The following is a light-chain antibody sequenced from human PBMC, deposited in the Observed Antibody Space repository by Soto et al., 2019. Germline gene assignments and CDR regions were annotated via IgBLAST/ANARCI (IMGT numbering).Light chain of an antibody. V-gene: IGLV1-51*02. Sequence: QSVLTQPPSVSAAPGQKVTISCSGSSSNTGNNYVSWYQQLPGTAPKLLIYENDKRPSGIPDRFSGSKSGTSATLGITGLQTGDEADYYCETWDSSLSAGLFGTGTNATVL. J-gene: IGLJ1*01. CDR1: SSNTGNNY. CDR2: END. CDR3: ETWDSSLSAGL.